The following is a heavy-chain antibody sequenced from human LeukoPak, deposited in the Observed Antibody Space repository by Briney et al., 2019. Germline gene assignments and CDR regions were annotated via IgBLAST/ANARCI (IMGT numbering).Heavy chain of an antibody. CDR1: GFTFSRYW. CDR2: IKQDGNEK. J-gene: IGHJ3*02. CDR3: ARVNPLMAPGAFDI. V-gene: IGHV3-7*01. D-gene: IGHD2-8*01. Sequence: GGSLRLSCVASGFTFSRYWMSWVRQAPGKGLEWVANIKQDGNEKYYVNSVKGRFTISRDNAKNSLYLQMNSLRAEDTAMYYCARVNPLMAPGAFDIWGQGTMVTVSS.